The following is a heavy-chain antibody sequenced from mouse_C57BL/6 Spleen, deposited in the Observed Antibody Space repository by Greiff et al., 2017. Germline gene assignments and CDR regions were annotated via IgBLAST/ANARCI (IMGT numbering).Heavy chain of an antibody. CDR1: GYAFSSYW. Sequence: QVQLQQSGAELVKPGASVKISCKASGYAFSSYWMNWVKQRPGPGLEWIGQIYPGDGDTNYNGKFKGKATLTADKSSSTASEDSAVYFCARGQGYAMGYWGQGTSVTVSS. CDR2: IYPGDGDT. J-gene: IGHJ4*01. D-gene: IGHD6-1*01. V-gene: IGHV1-80*01. CDR3: ARGQGYAMGY.